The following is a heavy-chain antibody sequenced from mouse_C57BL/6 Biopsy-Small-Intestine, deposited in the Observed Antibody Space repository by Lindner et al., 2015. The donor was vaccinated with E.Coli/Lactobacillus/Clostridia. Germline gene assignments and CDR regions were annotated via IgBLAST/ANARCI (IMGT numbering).Heavy chain of an antibody. Sequence: VQLQESGGGLVKPGGSRKLSCAASGFTFSDYGMHWVRQVPERGLEWVAYISSGSSTIYYADTVKGRFTISRDNAKNTLFLQMTSLRSEDTAMYYCARRGASYYYAMDYWGQGTSVTVSS. J-gene: IGHJ4*01. CDR3: ARRGASYYYAMDY. CDR1: GFTFSDYG. V-gene: IGHV5-17*01. CDR2: ISSGSSTI.